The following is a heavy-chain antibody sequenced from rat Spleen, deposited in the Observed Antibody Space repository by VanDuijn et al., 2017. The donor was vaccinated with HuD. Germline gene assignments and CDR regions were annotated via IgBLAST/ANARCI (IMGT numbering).Heavy chain of an antibody. V-gene: IGHV3-1*01. D-gene: IGHD1-11*01. J-gene: IGHJ2*01. CDR1: GHSISSSY. Sequence: EVQLQESGPGPVKVSESLSLTCSVTGHSISSSYRWNWIRKFPGNKMEWMGYISYSGDINYNPSLKSRISITRDTSKNQFFLQLNSVTTEDTATYYCARYRDSFGHVGIFDYWGQGVMVTVSS. CDR2: ISYSGDI. CDR3: ARYRDSFGHVGIFDY.